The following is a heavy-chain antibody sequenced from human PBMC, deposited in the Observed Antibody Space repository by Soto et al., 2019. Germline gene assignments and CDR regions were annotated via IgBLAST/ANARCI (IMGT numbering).Heavy chain of an antibody. V-gene: IGHV3-11*01. J-gene: IGHJ4*02. CDR3: ARVRGRGYSYGPEFAY. Sequence: GGSLRLSCAASGFTFSDYYMSWIRHAPGKGLEWVSYISSSGSTIYYADSVKGRFTISRDNAKNSLYLQMNSLRAEDTAVDYCARVRGRGYSYGPEFAYWGQGTLFTVSS. CDR2: ISSSGSTI. D-gene: IGHD5-18*01. CDR1: GFTFSDYY.